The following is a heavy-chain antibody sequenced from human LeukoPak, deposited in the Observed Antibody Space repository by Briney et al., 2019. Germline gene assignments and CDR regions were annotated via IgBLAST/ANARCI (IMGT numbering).Heavy chain of an antibody. J-gene: IGHJ5*02. D-gene: IGHD3-10*01. CDR3: ARCDLPLWFGELLGGWFDP. Sequence: SETLSLTCAVYGGSFSGYYWSWIRQPPGKGLEWIGEINHSGSTNYNPSLKSRVTISVDTSKNQFSLKLSSVTAADTAVYYCARCDLPLWFGELLGGWFDPWGQGTLVTVSS. CDR2: INHSGST. CDR1: GGSFSGYY. V-gene: IGHV4-34*01.